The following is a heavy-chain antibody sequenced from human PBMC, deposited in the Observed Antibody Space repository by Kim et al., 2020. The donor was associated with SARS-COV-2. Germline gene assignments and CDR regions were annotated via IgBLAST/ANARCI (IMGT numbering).Heavy chain of an antibody. D-gene: IGHD3-16*01. Sequence: SETLSLTCSVSGGSISSYYWTWIRQPPGKELEWIAYIYYSGTTNYNPSLKSRVTISVDTSKNQFSLKLSSVTAADTAVYYCARHGANHYYMDVWGKGTTVTVSS. J-gene: IGHJ6*03. V-gene: IGHV4-59*08. CDR2: IYYSGTT. CDR1: GGSISSYY. CDR3: ARHGANHYYMDV.